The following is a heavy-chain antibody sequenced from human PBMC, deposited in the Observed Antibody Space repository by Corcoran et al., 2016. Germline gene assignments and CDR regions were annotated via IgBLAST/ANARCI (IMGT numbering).Heavy chain of an antibody. J-gene: IGHJ1*01. CDR3: VADSLANGRVG. Sequence: QVQLQESGPGLVRPSGTLSLTCAVSGGSINSGYWWSWVRQPPGMGLEWIGAMYHSGSADYNPSLKSRVIISLDTSKNQLPLRLSSVTAADTAIYYCVADSLANGRVGWGQGTLVTVSS. CDR2: MYHSGSA. V-gene: IGHV4-4*02. D-gene: IGHD2-8*01. CDR1: GGSINSGYW.